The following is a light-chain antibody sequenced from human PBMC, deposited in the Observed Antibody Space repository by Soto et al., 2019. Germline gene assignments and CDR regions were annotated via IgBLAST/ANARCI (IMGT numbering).Light chain of an antibody. J-gene: IGKJ1*01. Sequence: DIQMTQSPSSLSASVGDRVTITCRASQNIRSYLNWYQQKPGKAPKLLICAAFSLQSGVPSRFSGSGSGTDFTLTISSLQPEDFATYYCQQSYSTPTFGQGTKVEIK. CDR1: QNIRSY. CDR3: QQSYSTPT. V-gene: IGKV1-39*01. CDR2: AAF.